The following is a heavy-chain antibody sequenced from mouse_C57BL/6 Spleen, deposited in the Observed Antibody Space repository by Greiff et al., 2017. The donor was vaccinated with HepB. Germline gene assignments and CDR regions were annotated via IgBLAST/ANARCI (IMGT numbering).Heavy chain of an antibody. Sequence: QVQLQQSGPGLVQPSQSLSITCTVSGFSLTSYGVHWVRQSPGKGLEWLGVIWSGGSTDYNAAFMSRLSITKDNSKGQVFFKMNSLQADDTAIYYSARSTSATRYFDVWGTGTTVTVSS. CDR2: IWSGGST. D-gene: IGHD6-1*01. CDR1: GFSLTSYG. J-gene: IGHJ1*03. CDR3: ARSTSATRYFDV. V-gene: IGHV2-5*01.